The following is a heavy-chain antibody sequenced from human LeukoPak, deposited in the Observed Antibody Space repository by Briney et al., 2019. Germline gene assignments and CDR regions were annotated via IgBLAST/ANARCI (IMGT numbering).Heavy chain of an antibody. D-gene: IGHD3-9*01. J-gene: IGHJ6*02. CDR2: IIPIFGTA. V-gene: IGHV1-69*13. Sequence: SVKVSCKASGYTFTSYAISWVRQAPGQGLEWMGGIIPIFGTANYAQKFQGRVTITADESTSTAYMELSSLRSEDTAVYYCARRLHYDILTGYYRPNYYGMDVWGQGTTVTVSS. CDR3: ARRLHYDILTGYYRPNYYGMDV. CDR1: GYTFTSYA.